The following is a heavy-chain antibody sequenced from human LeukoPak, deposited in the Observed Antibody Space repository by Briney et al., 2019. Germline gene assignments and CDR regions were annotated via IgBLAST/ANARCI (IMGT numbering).Heavy chain of an antibody. J-gene: IGHJ4*02. D-gene: IGHD5-18*01. Sequence: PGGSLRLSCAASGFTFSTYYMNWVRQAPGKGLEWVSSITTSSSYIYYADSVKGRFTISRDNAKNSLYLQMNSLRAEDTAVYYCARADWDTAMIDYWGQGTLVTVSS. CDR3: ARADWDTAMIDY. CDR2: ITTSSSYI. CDR1: GFTFSTYY. V-gene: IGHV3-21*01.